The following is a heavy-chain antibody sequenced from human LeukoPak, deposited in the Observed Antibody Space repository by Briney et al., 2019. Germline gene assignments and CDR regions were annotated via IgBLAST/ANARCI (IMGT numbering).Heavy chain of an antibody. Sequence: KPSETLSLTCAVYGGSFSGYYWSWIRQPPGKGLEWIGDINHSGSTNYNPSLKSRVTISVDTSNNQFLLKLRSGTGADNTVYYCARLTLEMAINKGGFDYWGQATLVTVSS. V-gene: IGHV4-34*01. J-gene: IGHJ4*02. CDR1: GGSFSGYY. CDR3: ARLTLEMAINKGGFDY. D-gene: IGHD5-24*01. CDR2: INHSGST.